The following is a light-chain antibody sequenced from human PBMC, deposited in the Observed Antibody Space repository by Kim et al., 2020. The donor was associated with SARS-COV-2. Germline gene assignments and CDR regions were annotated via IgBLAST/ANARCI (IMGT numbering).Light chain of an antibody. Sequence: APEERTTPACRTSHRGSSCLAGYQQQPHRAPRLLIYDASNRSTGIPARFSGSGSGTNFTLTISSLEPEDFAVYYCQQRSNWPSLTFGGGTKVDIK. CDR3: QQRSNWPSLT. CDR1: HRGSSC. CDR2: DAS. J-gene: IGKJ4*01. V-gene: IGKV3-11*01.